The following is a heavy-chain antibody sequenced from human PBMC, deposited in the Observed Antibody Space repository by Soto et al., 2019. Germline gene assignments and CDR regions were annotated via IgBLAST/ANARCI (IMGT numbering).Heavy chain of an antibody. CDR2: ISYDGSNK. CDR3: ARGKQWLVQAWFDP. CDR1: GFTFSSYA. J-gene: IGHJ5*02. D-gene: IGHD6-19*01. V-gene: IGHV3-30-3*01. Sequence: QVQLVESGGGVVQPGRSLRLSCAASGFTFSSYAMHWVRQAPGKGLEWVAVISYDGSNKYYADSVKGRFTISRDNSKNTLYLQMNSLRAEDTAVYYCARGKQWLVQAWFDPWGQGTLVTVSS.